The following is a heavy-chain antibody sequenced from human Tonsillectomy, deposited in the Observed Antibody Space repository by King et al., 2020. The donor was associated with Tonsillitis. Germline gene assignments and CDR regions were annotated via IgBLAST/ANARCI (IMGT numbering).Heavy chain of an antibody. J-gene: IGHJ4*02. Sequence: VQLVESGGGLVQPGRSLRLSCAASGFTFDDYAMHWVRQAPGKGLEWVSGISWNSNYIAYADSVKGRCTISRDNAKNSLYLQMHSLRAEDSAFYYCANGGSATSLFDYWGQGTLVTVSS. CDR3: ANGGSATSLFDY. V-gene: IGHV3-9*01. D-gene: IGHD2-2*01. CDR1: GFTFDDYA. CDR2: ISWNSNYI.